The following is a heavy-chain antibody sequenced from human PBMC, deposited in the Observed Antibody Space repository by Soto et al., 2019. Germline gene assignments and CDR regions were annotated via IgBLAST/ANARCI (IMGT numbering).Heavy chain of an antibody. CDR2: ISPYNDHT. CDR1: GGTFSSYA. Sequence: GASVKVSCKASGGTFSSYAISWVRQAPGQGLEWMGWISPYNDHTNYAQKFQGRVTMTTETSTSTGYMELRSLRGDDTAVYYCARWDCSSTSCRSKAFDIWGQGTMVTVSS. J-gene: IGHJ3*02. D-gene: IGHD2-2*01. V-gene: IGHV1-18*01. CDR3: ARWDCSSTSCRSKAFDI.